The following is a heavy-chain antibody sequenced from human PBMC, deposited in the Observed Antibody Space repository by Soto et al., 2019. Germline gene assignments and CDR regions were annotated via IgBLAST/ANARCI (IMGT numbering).Heavy chain of an antibody. J-gene: IGHJ5*02. D-gene: IGHD1-1*01. CDR1: GFTFSSYG. CDR2: IWYDGSNK. CDR3: AREEYDPRFDP. V-gene: IGHV3-33*01. Sequence: QVQLVESGGGVVQPGRSLRLSCAASGFTFSSYGMHWVRQAPGKGLEWVAVIWYDGSNKYYADSVKGRITISRDNSKNTLYLQMNSLRAEDTAVYYCAREEYDPRFDPWGQGTLVTVSS.